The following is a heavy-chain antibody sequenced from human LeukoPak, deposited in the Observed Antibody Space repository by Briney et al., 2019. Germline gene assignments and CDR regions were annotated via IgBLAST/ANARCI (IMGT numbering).Heavy chain of an antibody. V-gene: IGHV3-30*02. CDR1: GFTFSSYG. J-gene: IGHJ5*02. CDR2: IRYDGSNK. Sequence: GGSLRLSCAASGFTFSSYGMHWVRQAPGEGLEWVAFIRYDGSNKYYADSVKGRFTISRDNSKNTLYLQMNSLRAEDTAVYYCARSSSWYQAIWFDPWGQGTLVTVSS. CDR3: ARSSSWYQAIWFDP. D-gene: IGHD6-13*01.